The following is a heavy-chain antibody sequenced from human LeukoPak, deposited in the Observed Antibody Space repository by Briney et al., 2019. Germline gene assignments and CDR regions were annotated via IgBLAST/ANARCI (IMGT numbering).Heavy chain of an antibody. CDR1: GFTFSDYY. J-gene: IGHJ4*02. V-gene: IGHV3-11*05. D-gene: IGHD5/OR15-5a*01. CDR3: VRAVSVSSYYFDC. CDR2: ISSSSSYT. Sequence: GSLRLSCAASGFTFSDYYMSWIRQAPGKGLEWISYISSSSSYTNYVDSVKGRFTIYRDNAKNSLYLQMNSLRDEDTAVYYCVRAVSVSSYYFDCWGQGTLVTVSS.